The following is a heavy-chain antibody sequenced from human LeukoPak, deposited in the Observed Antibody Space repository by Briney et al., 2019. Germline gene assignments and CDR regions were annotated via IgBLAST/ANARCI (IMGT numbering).Heavy chain of an antibody. V-gene: IGHV1-69*06. Sequence: SVKVSCKASGGTSSSYAISWVRQAPGQGLEWMGGIIPIFGTANYAQKFQGRVTITADKSTSTAYMELSSLRSEDTAVYYCARGYYGDRFDYWGQGTLVTVSS. D-gene: IGHD4-17*01. CDR3: ARGYYGDRFDY. J-gene: IGHJ4*02. CDR2: IIPIFGTA. CDR1: GGTSSSYA.